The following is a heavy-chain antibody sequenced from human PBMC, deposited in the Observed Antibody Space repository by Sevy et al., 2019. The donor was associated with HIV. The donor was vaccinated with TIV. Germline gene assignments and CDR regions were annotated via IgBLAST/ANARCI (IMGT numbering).Heavy chain of an antibody. D-gene: IGHD6-25*01. Sequence: GGSLRLSCAASGFRFNYHNMNWVRQAPGKGLEWISYISNSGSTTYLADSVWGRFTISRDNAKKSLFLEMDNLTDEDTAVYYCAREGNRERQTIPLDSWGRGIQVTVSS. J-gene: IGHJ4*02. CDR1: GFRFNYHN. CDR2: ISNSGSTT. CDR3: AREGNRERQTIPLDS. V-gene: IGHV3-48*02.